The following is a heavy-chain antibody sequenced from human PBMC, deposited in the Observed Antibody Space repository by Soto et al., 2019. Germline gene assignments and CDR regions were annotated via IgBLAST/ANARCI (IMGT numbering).Heavy chain of an antibody. J-gene: IGHJ4*02. D-gene: IGHD5-18*01. CDR3: AREVSDTAVADFDS. CDR1: GFTFSSYS. CDR2: ISSSISTM. V-gene: IGHV3-48*02. Sequence: EVQLVESGGGLVQPGGSLRLSCAASGFTFSSYSMNWVRQAPGKGLEWLSYISSSISTMHYADSVKGRFTISRDNAKNSLYLQINSLRDEDTAVYYCAREVSDTAVADFDSWGQGTLVTVSS.